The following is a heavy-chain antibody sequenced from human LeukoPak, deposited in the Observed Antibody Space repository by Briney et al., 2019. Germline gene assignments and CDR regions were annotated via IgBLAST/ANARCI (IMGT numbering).Heavy chain of an antibody. D-gene: IGHD1-7*01. CDR2: FSSGGSA. J-gene: IGHJ4*02. Sequence: SETLSLTCIVPGGSVSSSSYYWAWIRQSPGKGLEWIGTFSSGGSAYYNPSLTSRVSISKDASDNQFSLRLYSVTAADTAVYYCARKQTGTMYDVWGQGTQVTVSS. V-gene: IGHV4-39*07. CDR1: GGSVSSSSYY. CDR3: ARKQTGTMYDV.